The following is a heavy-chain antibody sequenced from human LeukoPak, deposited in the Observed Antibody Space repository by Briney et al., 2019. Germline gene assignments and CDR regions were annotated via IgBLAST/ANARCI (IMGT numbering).Heavy chain of an antibody. CDR1: GFTFSSYA. V-gene: IGHV3-23*01. J-gene: IGHJ4*02. Sequence: PGGSLRLSCAASGFTFSSYAMSWVRQAPGKGLEWVSAISGSGGSTYYADSVKGRFTISRDNSKTTLYLQMNSLRAEDTAVYYCAKDESPYYDFWSGYNDYWGQGTLVTVSS. D-gene: IGHD3-3*01. CDR3: AKDESPYYDFWSGYNDY. CDR2: ISGSGGST.